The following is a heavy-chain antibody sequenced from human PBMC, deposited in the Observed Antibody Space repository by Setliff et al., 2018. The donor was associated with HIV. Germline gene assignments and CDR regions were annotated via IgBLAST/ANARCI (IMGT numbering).Heavy chain of an antibody. V-gene: IGHV4-59*01. J-gene: IGHJ4*02. Sequence: SETLSLTCTVSGGSISTYYWSWIRQAPGRGLEWIGYIYYTGRTNYNPSLKSRVTISVDTSKNQFSLTLNSVTAADTAVYYCARDASFAYWGQGTLVTVSS. CDR2: IYYTGRT. CDR3: ARDASFAY. CDR1: GGSISTYY.